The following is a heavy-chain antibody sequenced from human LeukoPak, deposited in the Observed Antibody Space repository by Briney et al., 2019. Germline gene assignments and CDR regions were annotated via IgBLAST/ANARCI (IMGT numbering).Heavy chain of an antibody. Sequence: GGSLRLSCEASGFTFNSYAMSWVRQAPGKGLEWVSTISGSGSDTYYADSVKGRFTISRDNSKNTLYLQMNSLRAEDTAVYYCAKRYSGSSGLYNFDYWGQGTLVTVSS. V-gene: IGHV3-23*01. D-gene: IGHD1-26*01. CDR1: GFTFNSYA. CDR2: ISGSGSDT. CDR3: AKRYSGSSGLYNFDY. J-gene: IGHJ4*02.